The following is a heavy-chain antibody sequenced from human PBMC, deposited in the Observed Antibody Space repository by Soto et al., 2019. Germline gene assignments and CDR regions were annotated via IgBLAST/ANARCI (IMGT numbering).Heavy chain of an antibody. V-gene: IGHV1-69*06. Sequence: SVKVSCKASGGTFSSYAISWVRRAPGQGLEWMGGIIPIFGTANYAQKFQGRVTITADKSTSTAYMELSSLRSEDTAVYYCARGVPDRYSSSWSPSYWGQGTLVTVSS. J-gene: IGHJ4*02. CDR1: GGTFSSYA. CDR3: ARGVPDRYSSSWSPSY. CDR2: IIPIFGTA. D-gene: IGHD6-13*01.